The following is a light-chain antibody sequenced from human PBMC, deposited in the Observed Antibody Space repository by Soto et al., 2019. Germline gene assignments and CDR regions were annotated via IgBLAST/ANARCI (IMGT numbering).Light chain of an antibody. CDR3: VAWDDSLNAVV. CDR2: SNN. CDR1: SSNIGSNT. Sequence: QAVVTQPPSASGTPGQRVTISCSGSSSNIGSNTVNWYQQLPGTAPKLLIYSNNQRPSGVPDRFSGSKSGTSASLAISGLQSEDEADYYCVAWDDSLNAVVFGGGTKLTVL. J-gene: IGLJ2*01. V-gene: IGLV1-44*01.